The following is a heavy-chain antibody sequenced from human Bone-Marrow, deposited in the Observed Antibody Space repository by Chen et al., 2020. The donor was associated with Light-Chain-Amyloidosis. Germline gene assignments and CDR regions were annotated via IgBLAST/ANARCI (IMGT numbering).Heavy chain of an antibody. Sequence: EVQLEQSGPEVKKPGESLKISCKGSGYPFPNYWIGWVRQMPGKGLEWMGVIYPDDSDARYSPSFEGQVTISADKSITTAYLQWGSLKASDTAMYYCARRRDGYNFDYWGLGTLVTVSS. D-gene: IGHD5-12*01. J-gene: IGHJ4*02. V-gene: IGHV5-51*01. CDR1: GYPFPNYW. CDR3: ARRRDGYNFDY. CDR2: IYPDDSDA.